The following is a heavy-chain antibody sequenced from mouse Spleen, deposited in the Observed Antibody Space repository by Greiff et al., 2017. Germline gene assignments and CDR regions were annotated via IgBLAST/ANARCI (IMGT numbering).Heavy chain of an antibody. Sequence: EVMLVESGGGLVKPGGSLKLSCAASGFTFSSYAMSWVRQTPEKRLEWVATISSGGSYTYYPDSVKGRFTISRDNAKNTLYLQMSSLRSEDTAMYYCARQAYGNYPYWYFDVWGAGTTVTVSS. CDR1: GFTFSSYA. D-gene: IGHD2-10*02. V-gene: IGHV5-9-1*01. CDR3: ARQAYGNYPYWYFDV. J-gene: IGHJ1*01. CDR2: ISSGGSYT.